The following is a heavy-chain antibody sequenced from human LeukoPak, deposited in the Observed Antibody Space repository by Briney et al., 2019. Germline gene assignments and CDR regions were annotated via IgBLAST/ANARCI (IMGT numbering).Heavy chain of an antibody. CDR1: GFAFSSFA. J-gene: IGHJ6*03. D-gene: IGHD2-2*01. Sequence: GRSLRLSCAASGFAFSSFAMGWVRQAPGKGLEWVSAIRGSGSSTYYADSVKGRFTISRDNSKNTLYLQMNSLRGEDTAVYYCARGQLLLEGYFYYMDVWGEGTTVTVSS. V-gene: IGHV3-23*01. CDR3: ARGQLLLEGYFYYMDV. CDR2: IRGSGSST.